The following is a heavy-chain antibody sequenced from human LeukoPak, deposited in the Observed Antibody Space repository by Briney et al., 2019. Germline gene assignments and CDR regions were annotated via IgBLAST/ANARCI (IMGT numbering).Heavy chain of an antibody. Sequence: SETLSLTCTVSGGSISSGSYYWSWIRQPAGKGLEWIGRIYTSGSTNYNPSLKSRVTISVDTSKNQFSLKLSSVTAADTAVYYCARQRERWLRRTTIDYWGQGTLVTVSS. CDR3: ARQRERWLRRTTIDY. D-gene: IGHD5-24*01. J-gene: IGHJ4*02. CDR1: GGSISSGSYY. CDR2: IYTSGST. V-gene: IGHV4-61*02.